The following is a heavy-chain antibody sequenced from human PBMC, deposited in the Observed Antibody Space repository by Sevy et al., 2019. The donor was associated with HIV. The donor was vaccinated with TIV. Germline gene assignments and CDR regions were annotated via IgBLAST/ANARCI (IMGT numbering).Heavy chain of an antibody. CDR1: GGTFSSYA. D-gene: IGHD1-26*01. CDR3: ARVADGRYLQRD. CDR2: IIPIFGTA. Sequence: ASVKVSCKASGGTFSSYAISWVRQAPGQGLEWMGGIIPIFGTANYAQKFQGRVTITADESTSTAYMELSSLRSEDTAVYYCARVADGRYLQRDWGQGTLVTVSS. V-gene: IGHV1-69*13. J-gene: IGHJ1*01.